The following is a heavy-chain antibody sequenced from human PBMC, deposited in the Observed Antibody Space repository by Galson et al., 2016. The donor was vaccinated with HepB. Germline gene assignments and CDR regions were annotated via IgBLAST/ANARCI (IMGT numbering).Heavy chain of an antibody. D-gene: IGHD4-17*01. V-gene: IGHV3-53*01. CDR1: GFTVSSSY. Sequence: SLRLSCAASGFTVSSSYMSWVRQAPGEGLEWVSVIYAGGSTYYADSVKGRFSISRDNSKNTLYLLMNSLRAEDTAVYYCTRRAFDYGDYPFDHWGQGTLVTVSS. CDR3: TRRAFDYGDYPFDH. CDR2: IYAGGST. J-gene: IGHJ4*02.